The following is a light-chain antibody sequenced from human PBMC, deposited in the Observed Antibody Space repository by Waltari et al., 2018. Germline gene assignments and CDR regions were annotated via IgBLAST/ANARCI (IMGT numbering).Light chain of an antibody. Sequence: QSALTQPASVSGSPGQSITIACTGTSRVIGSYNYLSWYQKHPGTAPTLIFYDVSKRSSGVSDRFSASKSGNTASLTISGLQAEDEADYYCCSYAGSTTYAVFGGGTKLTVL. V-gene: IGLV2-23*02. CDR3: CSYAGSTTYAV. CDR2: DVS. CDR1: SRVIGSYNY. J-gene: IGLJ2*01.